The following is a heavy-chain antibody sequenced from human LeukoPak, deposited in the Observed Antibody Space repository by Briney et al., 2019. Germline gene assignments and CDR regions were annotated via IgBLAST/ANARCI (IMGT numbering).Heavy chain of an antibody. CDR3: ASTDYYGSGSYPPFDY. J-gene: IGHJ4*02. V-gene: IGHV3-11*01. CDR2: ISSSGSTI. D-gene: IGHD3-10*01. CDR1: GFTFSDYY. Sequence: GGSLRLSCAASGFTFSDYYMSWIRQAPGKGLVWVSYISSSGSTIYYADSVRGRFIISRDNARNPLSLQMNSLRAEDTAVYYCASTDYYGSGSYPPFDYWGQGTLVTVSS.